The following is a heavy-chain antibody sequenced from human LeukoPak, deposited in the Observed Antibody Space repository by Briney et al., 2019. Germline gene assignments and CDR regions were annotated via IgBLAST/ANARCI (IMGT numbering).Heavy chain of an antibody. CDR2: IYHSGST. D-gene: IGHD6-19*01. CDR3: ARGEQWLVLGLGYAFDI. Sequence: SQTLSLTCAVSGGSISSGGYSWSWIRQPPGKGLEWIGYIYHSGSTYYNPSLKSRVTISVDRSKNQFSLKLSSVTAADTAVYYCARGEQWLVLGLGYAFDIWGQGTMVTVSS. V-gene: IGHV4-30-2*01. CDR1: GGSISSGGYS. J-gene: IGHJ3*02.